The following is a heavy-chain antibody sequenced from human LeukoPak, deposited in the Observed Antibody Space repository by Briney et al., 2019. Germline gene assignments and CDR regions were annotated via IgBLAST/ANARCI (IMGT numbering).Heavy chain of an antibody. Sequence: GGSLRLSCAASGFTFSSYGMQWVRQAPGKGLDWVAGIWYDGSNKNYADSVRGRFTISRDNSKNTLYLQMNSLRAEDTAIYYCAKDAGPRGTYSGLFDYWGQGTLVAVSP. J-gene: IGHJ4*02. CDR2: IWYDGSNK. CDR1: GFTFSSYG. CDR3: AKDAGPRGTYSGLFDY. D-gene: IGHD1-26*01. V-gene: IGHV3-33*06.